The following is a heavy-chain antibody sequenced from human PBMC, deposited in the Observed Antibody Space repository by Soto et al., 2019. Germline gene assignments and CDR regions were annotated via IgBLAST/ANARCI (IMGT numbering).Heavy chain of an antibody. D-gene: IGHD2-15*01. Sequence: QLQLQESGPGLVKPSETLSLTCTVSGGSISSFNYFWGWIRQPPGKGLEWIGSLYYSGNTYYNPSLQSRGTVSVDSSKKQCTLTLRSVTAADTAVYYCARGGGSTFSWFDPWGQGTLVTVSP. V-gene: IGHV4-39*01. CDR1: GGSISSFNYF. J-gene: IGHJ5*02. CDR2: LYYSGNT. CDR3: ARGGGSTFSWFDP.